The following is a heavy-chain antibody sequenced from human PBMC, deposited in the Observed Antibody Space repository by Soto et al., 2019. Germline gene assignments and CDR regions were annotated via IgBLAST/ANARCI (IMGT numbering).Heavy chain of an antibody. J-gene: IGHJ4*02. CDR1: GITFSDYW. CDR3: ATRPPGERYFGVLDF. D-gene: IGHD3-3*01. Sequence: PGESLKISCAASGITFSDYWMTWVRQAPGKGLEWLANIKRDGSVKYYVDSVKGRFTISRDNSKNSLYLQMNNLRAEDTAIYYCATRPPGERYFGVLDFWSQGTLVTVSS. V-gene: IGHV3-7*02. CDR2: IKRDGSVK.